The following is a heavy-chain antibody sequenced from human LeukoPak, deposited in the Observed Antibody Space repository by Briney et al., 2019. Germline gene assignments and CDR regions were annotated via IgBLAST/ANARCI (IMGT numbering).Heavy chain of an antibody. D-gene: IGHD5-24*01. CDR3: TRVGYIDEGIDY. J-gene: IGHJ4*02. CDR1: GFTFSNVW. V-gene: IGHV3-15*01. Sequence: GGSLRLSCAASGFTFSNVWMSWVRQVPGKGLEWVGRIRRKTDGETTDHAAPVKGRFTISRDNAKNSLYLQMNSLRAEDTAIYYCTRVGYIDEGIDYWGQGTLVTVSS. CDR2: IRRKTDGETT.